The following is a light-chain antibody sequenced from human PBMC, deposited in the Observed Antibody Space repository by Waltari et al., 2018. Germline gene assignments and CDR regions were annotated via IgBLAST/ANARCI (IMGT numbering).Light chain of an antibody. CDR2: EDN. CDR1: SGNIASNF. V-gene: IGLV6-57*03. CDR3: QSYDSSNYNYV. Sequence: FMLTQPHSVSESPGRTITISCTRSSGNIASNFVQWFHQRPGSAPTTVIYEDNQRPSGGPDRFSGSIDSSSNSASLTISGLKTADEADYYCQSYDSSNYNYVFGTGTKVTVL. J-gene: IGLJ1*01.